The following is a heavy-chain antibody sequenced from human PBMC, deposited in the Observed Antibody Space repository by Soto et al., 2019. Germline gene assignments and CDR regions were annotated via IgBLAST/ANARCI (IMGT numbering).Heavy chain of an antibody. J-gene: IGHJ4*02. V-gene: IGHV4-59*02. CDR3: ARGVGSSPPQY. D-gene: IGHD1-26*01. CDR2: IHASGSP. CDR1: GGSVSVYY. Sequence: SETLSLTCTISGGSVSVYYWSWIRQSTGQGLEWIGYIHASGSPAYNPSLRSRVTIPADPSKNQISLKLTAPTASDTAVYYWARGVGSSPPQYWGRGTLVTVSS.